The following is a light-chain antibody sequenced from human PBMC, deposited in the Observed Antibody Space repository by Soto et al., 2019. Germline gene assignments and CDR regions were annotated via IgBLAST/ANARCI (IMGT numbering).Light chain of an antibody. V-gene: IGLV6-57*04. J-gene: IGLJ2*01. Sequence: NFMLTQPHSVSESPGKTVTISCTRSSGSIASNYVQWYQQRPGSAPTTVIYEDNQRPSGVPDRFSGSIDSFSNAASLTISGLKTEDEDDYYCQSYDSSSHVVFGGGTKVTVL. CDR2: EDN. CDR3: QSYDSSSHVV. CDR1: SGSIASNY.